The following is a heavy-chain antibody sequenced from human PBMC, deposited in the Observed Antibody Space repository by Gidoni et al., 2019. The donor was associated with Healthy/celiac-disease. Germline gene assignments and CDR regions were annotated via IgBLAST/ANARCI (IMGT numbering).Heavy chain of an antibody. CDR3: ARYSNIVVVIAENYFDY. Sequence: SYDGSNKYYADSVKGRFTISRDNSKNTLYLQMNSLRAEDTAVYYCARYSNIVVVIAENYFDYWGQGTLVTVSS. V-gene: IGHV3-30-3*01. CDR2: SYDGSNK. J-gene: IGHJ4*02. D-gene: IGHD2-21*01.